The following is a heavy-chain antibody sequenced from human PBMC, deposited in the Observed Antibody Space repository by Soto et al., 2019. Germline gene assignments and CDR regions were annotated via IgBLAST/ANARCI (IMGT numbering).Heavy chain of an antibody. CDR3: ASSPVQYSSSWHSWFEP. CDR1: GGSISSYY. J-gene: IGHJ5*02. V-gene: IGHV4-59*08. CDR2: IYYSGST. D-gene: IGHD6-13*01. Sequence: SETLSLTCTVSGGSISSYYWSWIRQPPGKGLEWIGYIYYSGSTNYNPSLKSRVTISVDTSKNQFSLKLSSVTAADTAVYYCASSPVQYSSSWHSWFEPWGQGTLVTVSS.